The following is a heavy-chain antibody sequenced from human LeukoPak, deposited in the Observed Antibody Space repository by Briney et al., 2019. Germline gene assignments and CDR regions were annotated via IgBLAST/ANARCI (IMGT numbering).Heavy chain of an antibody. Sequence: GSLRLSCAASGFTFSSYAMSWIRQPPGKGLEWIGEINHSGSTNYNPSLKSRVTISVDTSKNQFSLKLSSVTAADTAVYYCARGSGIAAVNDYWGQGTLVTVSS. CDR2: INHSGST. V-gene: IGHV4-34*01. D-gene: IGHD6-13*01. CDR1: GFTFSSYA. J-gene: IGHJ4*02. CDR3: ARGSGIAAVNDY.